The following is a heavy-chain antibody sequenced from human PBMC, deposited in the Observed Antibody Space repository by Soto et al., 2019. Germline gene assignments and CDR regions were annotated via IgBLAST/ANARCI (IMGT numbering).Heavy chain of an antibody. Sequence: QVHLVQSGAEVKKPGASVKLSCKASGYTFTSNYLYWVRQAPGQGLEWMGMINPSDSSTTYARKFQGRVTMSRDKATSTIYMEVTRLRSEDTAVYYCARGSSIWLWYFDLWGRGTLVTVSS. CDR1: GYTFTSNY. J-gene: IGHJ2*01. CDR2: INPSDSST. V-gene: IGHV1-46*03. D-gene: IGHD6-13*01. CDR3: ARGSSIWLWYFDL.